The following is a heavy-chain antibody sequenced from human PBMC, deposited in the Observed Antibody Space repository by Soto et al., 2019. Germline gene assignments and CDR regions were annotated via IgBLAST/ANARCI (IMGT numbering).Heavy chain of an antibody. J-gene: IGHJ6*02. Sequence: SETLSLTCAVSGYSISSGNYWAWIRQPPGRGLEWIGSLYHIGSTHYNSSLKSRVTISVDTSKNHFSLELSSVTAAGTAIYYCRSSTSCYDESCVDVWGQGTMVTVSS. CDR1: GYSISSGNY. CDR2: LYHIGST. CDR3: RSSTSCYDESCVDV. D-gene: IGHD2-2*01. V-gene: IGHV4-38-2*01.